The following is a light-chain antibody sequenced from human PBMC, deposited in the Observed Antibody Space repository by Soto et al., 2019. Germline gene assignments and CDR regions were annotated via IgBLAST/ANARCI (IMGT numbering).Light chain of an antibody. V-gene: IGLV1-47*01. CDR2: RNN. CDR1: SSNIGSNY. CDR3: AAWDDSLSGPWV. Sequence: QAVLTQPPSASGTPGQRVTISCSGSSSNIGSNYVYWYQQLPGTAPKLLIYRNNQRPSGVPDRFSGSKSGTSASLAISGLRSEDEAEYYCAAWDDSLSGPWVFGGGTKVTVL. J-gene: IGLJ3*02.